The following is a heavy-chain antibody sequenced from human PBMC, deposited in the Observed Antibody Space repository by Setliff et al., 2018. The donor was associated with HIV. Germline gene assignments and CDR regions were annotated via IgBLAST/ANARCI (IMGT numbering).Heavy chain of an antibody. CDR1: GDSITSDAFY. Sequence: PSETLSLTCTVSGDSITSDAFYWTWVRQPAGKGLEWIGHIYTNGGADYNSSLKSRVTISMDAPKNQFSLKLTSVTAADTAMYYCARDRYYGSGSYYNYFDYWGQGILVTVSS. CDR2: IYTNGGA. J-gene: IGHJ4*02. D-gene: IGHD3-10*01. CDR3: ARDRYYGSGSYYNYFDY. V-gene: IGHV4-61*09.